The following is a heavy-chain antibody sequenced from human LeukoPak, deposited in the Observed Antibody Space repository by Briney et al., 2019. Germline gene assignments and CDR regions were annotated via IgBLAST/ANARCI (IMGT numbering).Heavy chain of an antibody. CDR2: ISYSGST. V-gene: IGHV4-39*01. J-gene: IGHJ3*02. CDR3: ARGRTYYYDSSGYYYDAFDI. Sequence: SEALSLTCTVSGVSVSSGPYNWGWIRQPPGMGLEWIGSISYSGSTYYNPSLKSRVTISVDTSKNQFSLKLSSVTAADTAVYYCARGRTYYYDSSGYYYDAFDIWGQGTMVTVSS. D-gene: IGHD3-22*01. CDR1: GVSVSSGPYN.